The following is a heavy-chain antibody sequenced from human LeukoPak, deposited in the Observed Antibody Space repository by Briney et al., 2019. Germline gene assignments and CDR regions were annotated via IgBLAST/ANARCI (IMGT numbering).Heavy chain of an antibody. J-gene: IGHJ5*02. CDR3: ASAIALAGTGVHSWFDP. CDR1: GYSISSGFY. V-gene: IGHV4-38-2*02. D-gene: IGHD6-19*01. Sequence: PSETLSLTCTVSGYSISSGFYWGWIRQPPGKGLEWIGSIYHRGSTYYNPSLKSRVTISLDTSKNQFSLKLSSVTAADTAVYYCASAIALAGTGVHSWFDPWGQGTLVTVSS. CDR2: IYHRGST.